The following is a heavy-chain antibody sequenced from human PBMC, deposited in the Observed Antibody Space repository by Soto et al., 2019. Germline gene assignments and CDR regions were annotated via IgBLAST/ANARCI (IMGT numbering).Heavy chain of an antibody. V-gene: IGHV4-59*01. CDR1: GGSISSYY. J-gene: IGHJ4*02. D-gene: IGHD6-13*01. Sequence: SETLSLTCTVSGGSISSYYWSWIRQPPGKGLEWIGYIYYSGSTNYNPSLKSRVTISVDTSKNQFSLKLSSVTAADTAVYYCARVKIIAAAKTKFDYWGQGTLVTVSS. CDR3: ARVKIIAAAKTKFDY. CDR2: IYYSGST.